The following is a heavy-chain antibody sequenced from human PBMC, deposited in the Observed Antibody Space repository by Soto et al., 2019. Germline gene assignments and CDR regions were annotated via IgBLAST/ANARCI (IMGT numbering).Heavy chain of an antibody. D-gene: IGHD2-21*01. J-gene: IGHJ4*02. CDR3: ASVPLRPYYFDY. CDR1: GFIFSNYA. CDR2: ISGSSGST. V-gene: IGHV3-23*01. Sequence: EVQLLDSGGGLVQPGGSLRLSCVASGFIFSNYAMNWVRQAPGRGLEWVSIISGSSGSTYYADSGKGRFIISRDNSKSLLYLQMNRLRAEDTAMYYCASVPLRPYYFDYWGPGTPVTVSP.